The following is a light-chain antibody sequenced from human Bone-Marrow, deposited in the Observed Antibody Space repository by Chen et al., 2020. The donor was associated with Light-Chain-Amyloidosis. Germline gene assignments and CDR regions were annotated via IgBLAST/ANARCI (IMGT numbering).Light chain of an antibody. CDR3: QSADSSGTYEVI. J-gene: IGLJ2*01. CDR2: RDT. CDR1: DLPTKY. V-gene: IGLV3-25*03. Sequence: SYELTQPPSVSVSPGQTARITCSGDDLPTKYAYWYQQKPGQAPALVLHRDTERPSGIAERFSGSSSGTTATFTISGVQAEDEADYHCQSADSSGTYEVIFGGGTKLTVL.